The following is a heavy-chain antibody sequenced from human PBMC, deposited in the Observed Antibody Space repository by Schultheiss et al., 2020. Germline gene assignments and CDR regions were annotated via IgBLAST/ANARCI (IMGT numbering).Heavy chain of an antibody. CDR3: ARDQVYGSGTYYKYYYHYGMDV. CDR2: ISSSSNYK. J-gene: IGHJ6*02. V-gene: IGHV3-21*01. Sequence: GSLRLSCEASGFTFSSHSMNWVRQAPGKGLEWVSSISSSSNYKYYADSVKGRFTISRDNAKNSLYLEMNSLRAEDTAVYYCARDQVYGSGTYYKYYYHYGMDVWGQGTTVTVSS. CDR1: GFTFSSHS. D-gene: IGHD3-10*01.